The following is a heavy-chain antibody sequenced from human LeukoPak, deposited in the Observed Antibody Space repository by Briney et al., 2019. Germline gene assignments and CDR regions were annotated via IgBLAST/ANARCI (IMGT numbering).Heavy chain of an antibody. Sequence: SSETLSLTCTVSGGSISSYYWSWIRQPPGKGLEWIGYIYYSGSTNYNPSLKSRVTISVDTSKNQFSLKLSSVTAADTAVYYCARDKSWAAAGSYYYYYGMDVWGQGTTVTVSS. J-gene: IGHJ6*02. V-gene: IGHV4-59*01. CDR3: ARDKSWAAAGSYYYYYGMDV. CDR2: IYYSGST. D-gene: IGHD6-13*01. CDR1: GGSISSYY.